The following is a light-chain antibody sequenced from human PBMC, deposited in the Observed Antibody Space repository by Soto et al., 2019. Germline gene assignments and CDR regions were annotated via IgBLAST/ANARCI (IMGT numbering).Light chain of an antibody. CDR1: SSDVGTYNR. CDR3: SSYTSSSTVA. V-gene: IGLV2-18*02. J-gene: IGLJ2*01. CDR2: EVS. Sequence: QSALTQPPSVSGYPGQSVTISCTGTSSDVGTYNRVSWYQQPPGTAPKLMIYEVSNRPSGVPDRFSGSKSGNTASLTISGLQAEDETDYYCSSYTSSSTVAFGGGTKLTVL.